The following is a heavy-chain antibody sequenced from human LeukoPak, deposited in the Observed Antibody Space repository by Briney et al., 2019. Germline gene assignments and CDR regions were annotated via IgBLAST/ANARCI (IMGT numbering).Heavy chain of an antibody. CDR1: GYTFTSYG. D-gene: IGHD1-26*01. Sequence: GASVKVSCKASGYTFTSYGISWVRQAPGQGLEWMGWISAYNGNTNYAQKLQGRVTMTTDTSTSTAYMELRSLRSDDTAVYYCARLGMERVGATDAFDIWGQGTMVTVSS. CDR2: ISAYNGNT. J-gene: IGHJ3*02. V-gene: IGHV1-18*01. CDR3: ARLGMERVGATDAFDI.